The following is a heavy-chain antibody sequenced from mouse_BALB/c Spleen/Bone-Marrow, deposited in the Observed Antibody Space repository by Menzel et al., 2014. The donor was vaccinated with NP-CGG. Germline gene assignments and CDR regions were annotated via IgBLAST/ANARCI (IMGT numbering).Heavy chain of an antibody. CDR1: GFSLPSYG. CDR2: IWSGGST. CDR3: AREEFYAMDY. Sequence: QVQLQQPGPGLVQPSQRLSITCTVSGFSLPSYGVHWVRQSPGKSLEWLGVIWSGGSTDYNAAFISRLSISKDNSKSXVFFKMNSLQANDTAIYYCAREEFYAMDYWGQGTSVTVSS. V-gene: IGHV2-2*02. J-gene: IGHJ4*01.